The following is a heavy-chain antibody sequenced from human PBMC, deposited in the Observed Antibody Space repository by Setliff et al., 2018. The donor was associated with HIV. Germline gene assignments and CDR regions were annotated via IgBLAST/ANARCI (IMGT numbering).Heavy chain of an antibody. D-gene: IGHD2-15*01. CDR1: GYTFTSYY. Sequence: ASVKVSCKASGYTFTSYYIHRVRQAPGQGLEWMGVIHPSGGSTGYAQSFQDRVTMTRGTSTSTVYMELSSLRSEDTAVYYCARVRYCSGGSCYGGEYWFDPWGQGTLVTVSS. CDR2: IHPSGGST. J-gene: IGHJ5*02. CDR3: ARVRYCSGGSCYGGEYWFDP. V-gene: IGHV1-46*01.